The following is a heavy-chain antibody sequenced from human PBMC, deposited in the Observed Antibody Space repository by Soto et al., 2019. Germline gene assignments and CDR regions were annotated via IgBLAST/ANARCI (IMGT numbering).Heavy chain of an antibody. V-gene: IGHV3-66*01. CDR3: ARVAARFVAYYGMDV. CDR2: IYSGGST. J-gene: IGHJ6*02. Sequence: GGSLRLSCAASGFTVSSNYMSWVRQAPGKGLEWVSVIYSGGSTYYADSVKGRFTISRDNSKNTLYLQMNSLRAEDTAVYYCARVAARFVAYYGMDVWGQGTTVTVSS. D-gene: IGHD6-6*01. CDR1: GFTVSSNY.